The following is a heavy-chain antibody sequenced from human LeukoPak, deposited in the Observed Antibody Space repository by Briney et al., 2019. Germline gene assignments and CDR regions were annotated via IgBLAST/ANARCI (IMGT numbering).Heavy chain of an antibody. CDR1: GFTFSSYA. Sequence: GGSLRLSCAASGFTFSSYAMHWVRQAPGKGLEWVAVISYDGSNKYYADSVKGRFTISRDNSKNTLYLQMNSLRAEDTAVHYCARGGTAMEGGYYYYYGMDVWGQGTTVTVSS. D-gene: IGHD5-18*01. CDR3: ARGGTAMEGGYYYYYGMDV. CDR2: ISYDGSNK. V-gene: IGHV3-30*04. J-gene: IGHJ6*02.